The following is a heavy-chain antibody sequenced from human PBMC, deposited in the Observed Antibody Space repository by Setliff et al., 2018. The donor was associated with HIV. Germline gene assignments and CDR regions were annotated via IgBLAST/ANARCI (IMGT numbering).Heavy chain of an antibody. CDR1: GYSFSNFA. Sequence: ASVKVSCKASGYSFSNFAIHWMRQVPGQRPEWMGWINAGNGNTKYSQRFQDKLTITTDTSPNTVFVQLSRLSSEDNAVYYCMRGGRGDFSAYWGQGTLVTVSS. V-gene: IGHV1-3*01. CDR3: MRGGRGDFSAY. J-gene: IGHJ4*02. D-gene: IGHD1-26*01. CDR2: INAGNGNT.